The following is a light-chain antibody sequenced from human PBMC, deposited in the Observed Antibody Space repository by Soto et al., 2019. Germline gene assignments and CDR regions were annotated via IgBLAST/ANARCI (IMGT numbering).Light chain of an antibody. CDR3: QHYSTWLWT. Sequence: EIVMTQSPATLSVSPAERATLSCRASQSVDSKLAWYQQKPGQGPRLLIYGASSRATGIPARFSGSGSGTEFTLTISSLQSEDFAVYYCQHYSTWLWTFGQGTKVEIK. J-gene: IGKJ1*01. V-gene: IGKV3-15*01. CDR2: GAS. CDR1: QSVDSK.